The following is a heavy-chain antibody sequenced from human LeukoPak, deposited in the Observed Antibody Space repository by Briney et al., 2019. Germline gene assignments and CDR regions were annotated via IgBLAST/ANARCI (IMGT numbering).Heavy chain of an antibody. CDR1: EFTFSDYA. J-gene: IGHJ6*03. Sequence: PGGSLRLSCAASEFTFSDYAMNWVRQAPGKGLEWMAIISFDGSNKYYADSVKGRLTISRDNSKNTLYLQMNSLRAEDTAVYYCARATDFWSGYYYYMDVWGKGTTVTVSS. CDR3: ARATDFWSGYYYYMDV. V-gene: IGHV3-30-3*01. D-gene: IGHD3-3*01. CDR2: ISFDGSNK.